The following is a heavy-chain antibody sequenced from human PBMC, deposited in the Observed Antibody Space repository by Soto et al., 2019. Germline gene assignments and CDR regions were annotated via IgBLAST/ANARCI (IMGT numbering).Heavy chain of an antibody. CDR2: IYHSGST. V-gene: IGHV4-38-2*02. J-gene: IGHJ5*02. CDR1: GCSISSGYY. Sequence: TSETLSLTCAVSGCSISSGYYWGWIRQPPGKGLEWIGSIYHSGSTYYNPSLKSRVTISVDTSKNQFSLKLSSVTAADTAVYYCAREIGVVVVAATPVWFDPWGQGTLVT. CDR3: AREIGVVVVAATPVWFDP. D-gene: IGHD2-15*01.